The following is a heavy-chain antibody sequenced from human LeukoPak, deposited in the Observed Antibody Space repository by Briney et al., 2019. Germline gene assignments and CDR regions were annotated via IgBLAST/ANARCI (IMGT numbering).Heavy chain of an antibody. CDR2: IYYSGST. CDR1: GYSISSDNW. CDR3: AKKIAAAAWFDP. J-gene: IGHJ5*02. V-gene: IGHV4-28*01. D-gene: IGHD6-13*01. Sequence: SDTLSLTCAVSGYSISSDNWWGWNRQPPGKGLEWIGYIYYSGSTYYNPSLKSRVTMSVDTSKNQFSLKLSSVTAVDTAVYYCAKKIAAAAWFDPWGQGTLVTVSS.